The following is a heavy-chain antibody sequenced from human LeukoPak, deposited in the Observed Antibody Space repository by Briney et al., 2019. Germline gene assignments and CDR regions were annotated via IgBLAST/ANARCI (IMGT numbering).Heavy chain of an antibody. D-gene: IGHD3-3*01. CDR3: ARDPTYYDFWSGYPYFDY. J-gene: IGHJ4*02. V-gene: IGHV1-69*01. CDR1: GGTFSSYA. CDR2: IIPIFGTA. Sequence: GASVKVSCKASGGTFSSYAISWVRQAPGQGLEWMGGIIPIFGTANYAQQFQVRVTFTADESTSTAYMELSSLRSEDTAVYYCARDPTYYDFWSGYPYFDYWGQGTLVTVSS.